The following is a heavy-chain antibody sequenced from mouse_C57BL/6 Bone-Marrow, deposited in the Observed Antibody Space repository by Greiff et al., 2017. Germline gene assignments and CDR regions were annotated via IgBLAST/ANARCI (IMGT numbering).Heavy chain of an antibody. V-gene: IGHV1-85*01. CDR2: IYPRDGST. D-gene: IGHD1-1*01. Sequence: VQLQQSGPELVKPGASVKLSCKASGYTFTSYDINWVKQRPGQGLELIGWIYPRDGSTTYNEKFKGKATLTVDTSSSTAYMELHSLTSEDSAVYFCARVEFDGSSGDWYFDVWGTGTTVTVSS. J-gene: IGHJ1*03. CDR3: ARVEFDGSSGDWYFDV. CDR1: GYTFTSYD.